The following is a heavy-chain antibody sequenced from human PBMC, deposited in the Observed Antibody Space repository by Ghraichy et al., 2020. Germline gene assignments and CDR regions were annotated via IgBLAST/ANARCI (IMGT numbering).Heavy chain of an antibody. CDR2: ISSGSSSI. Sequence: GGSLRLSCAASGFTFSSYDMNWVRQAPGKGLEWVSFISSGSSSIYYADSVKGRFTISRDNAKNSLYLQMNSLRAEDTAVYYCAREPYSSNSFDYWGQGTLVTVSS. J-gene: IGHJ4*02. V-gene: IGHV3-21*01. CDR3: AREPYSSNSFDY. CDR1: GFTFSSYD. D-gene: IGHD6-19*01.